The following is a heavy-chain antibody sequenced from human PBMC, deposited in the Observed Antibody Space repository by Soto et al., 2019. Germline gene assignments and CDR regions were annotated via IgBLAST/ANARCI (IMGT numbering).Heavy chain of an antibody. J-gene: IGHJ4*02. CDR3: ARVRSPHYYDRNFHY. D-gene: IGHD3-22*01. CDR2: IIPIFGTA. V-gene: IGHV1-69*13. Sequence: ASVKVSCKASGGTFSSYAISWVRQAPGQGLEWMGGIIPIFGTANYAQKFQGRVTITADESTSTAYMELSSLRSEDTAVYYCARVRSPHYYDRNFHYWGQGTLVTVSS. CDR1: GGTFSSYA.